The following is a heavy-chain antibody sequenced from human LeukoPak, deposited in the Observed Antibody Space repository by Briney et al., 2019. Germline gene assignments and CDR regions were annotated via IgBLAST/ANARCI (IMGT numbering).Heavy chain of an antibody. CDR3: ARDLYYYGSGSYYESDAFDI. V-gene: IGHV1-46*01. CDR2: INPSGGST. Sequence: ASVKVSCKASGYTFTSYYMHWVRQAPGQGLEWMGIINPSGGSTSYAQKFQGRVTMTRDMSTSTVYMELSSLRSEDTAVYYCARDLYYYGSGSYYESDAFDIWGQGTMVTVSS. D-gene: IGHD3-10*01. J-gene: IGHJ3*02. CDR1: GYTFTSYY.